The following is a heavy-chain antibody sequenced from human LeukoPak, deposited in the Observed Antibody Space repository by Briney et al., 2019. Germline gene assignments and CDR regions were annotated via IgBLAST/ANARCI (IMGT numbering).Heavy chain of an antibody. V-gene: IGHV3-30*18. CDR3: AKDQEEQWLYYYYGMDV. J-gene: IGHJ6*02. Sequence: GGSLRLSCAASGSTFSSYGMHWVRQAPGKGLEWVAVISYDGSNKYYADSVKGRFTISRDNSKNTLYLQMNSLRAEDTAVYYCAKDQEEQWLYYYYGMDVWGQGTTVTVSS. D-gene: IGHD6-19*01. CDR1: GSTFSSYG. CDR2: ISYDGSNK.